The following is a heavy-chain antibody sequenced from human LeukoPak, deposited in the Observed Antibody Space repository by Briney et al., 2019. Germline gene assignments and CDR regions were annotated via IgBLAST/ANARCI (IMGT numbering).Heavy chain of an antibody. CDR1: GGSISDYY. CDR2: IHDSGRT. V-gene: IGHV4-59*01. CDR3: TTGGGWLTDY. J-gene: IGHJ4*02. Sequence: PSETLSLTCTVSGGSISDYYWGWFRQPPGKGLEWIGHIHDSGRTNYNASPKGRASISVDTSRRQFSLKLTSVTAADTAIYYCTTGGGWLTDYRGQGTLVTVSS. D-gene: IGHD5-24*01.